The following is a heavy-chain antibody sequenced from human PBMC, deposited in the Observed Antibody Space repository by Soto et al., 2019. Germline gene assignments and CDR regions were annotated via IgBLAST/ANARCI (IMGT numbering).Heavy chain of an antibody. V-gene: IGHV1-18*01. D-gene: IGHD3-22*01. CDR1: GYTFTSYG. J-gene: IGHJ4*02. Sequence: GASVKVSCKASGYTFTSYGISWVRQAHRQGLEWMGWISAYNGNTNYAQKLQGRVTMTTDTSTSTAYMELRSLRSDDTAVYYCARDTSTHYYDSSGYYPTGDYWGQGTLVTVSS. CDR2: ISAYNGNT. CDR3: ARDTSTHYYDSSGYYPTGDY.